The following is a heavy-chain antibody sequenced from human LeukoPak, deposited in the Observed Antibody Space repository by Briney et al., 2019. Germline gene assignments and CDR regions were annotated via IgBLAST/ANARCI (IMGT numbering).Heavy chain of an antibody. CDR1: GYTFTGYY. J-gene: IGHJ4*02. V-gene: IGHV1-2*02. Sequence: ASVKVSRKASGYTFTGYYMHWVRQAPGQGLEWMGWINPNSGGTNYAQKFQGSVTMTRDTSISTAYMELSRLRSDDTAVYCCARGTVTTVTTPIDYWGQGTLVTVSS. CDR3: ARGTVTTVTTPIDY. D-gene: IGHD4-17*01. CDR2: INPNSGGT.